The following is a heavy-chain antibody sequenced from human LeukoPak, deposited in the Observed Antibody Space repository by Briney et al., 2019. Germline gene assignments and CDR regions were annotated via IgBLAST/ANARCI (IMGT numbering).Heavy chain of an antibody. CDR3: AKDWMAVADSYYFDS. CDR1: GFTFSSYS. V-gene: IGHV3-23*01. J-gene: IGHJ4*02. CDR2: ISGSGGST. Sequence: GGSLRLFCAASGFTFSSYSMSWVRQAPGKGLEWVSAISGSGGSTYYADSVKGRFTISRDNSKNTLYLQMHSLRDEDTAVYYCAKDWMAVADSYYFDSWGQGTLVTVSS. D-gene: IGHD6-19*01.